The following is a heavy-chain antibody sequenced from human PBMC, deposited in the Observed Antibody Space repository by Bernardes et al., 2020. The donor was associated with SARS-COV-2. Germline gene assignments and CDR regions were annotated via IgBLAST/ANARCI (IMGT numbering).Heavy chain of an antibody. V-gene: IGHV3-23*01. D-gene: IGHD1-1*01. J-gene: IGHJ4*02. Sequence: GGSLRLSCAASGFTFSSYVLSWVRQPPGEGLEWVSTISGVSGATNYADSVRGRFTIARDNSNSTLYLQMNSLIAEDTAVYYWAKDPTQRWASWGQGTLVTVS. CDR3: AKDPTQRWAS. CDR1: GFTFSSYV. CDR2: ISGVSGAT.